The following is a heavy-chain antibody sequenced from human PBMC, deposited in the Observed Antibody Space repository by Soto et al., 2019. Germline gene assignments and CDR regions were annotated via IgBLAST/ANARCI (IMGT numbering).Heavy chain of an antibody. CDR1: GFTFSIYG. V-gene: IGHV3-23*01. Sequence: EVQLLESGGGLVQPGGSLRLSCAASGFTFSIYGMSWVRQAPGKGLEWVSTISGGGSTTYYADSVKGRFTISRDNYKNSLYLQMNSLRAEDTAVYYCARALSSVTTRVCDYWGQGTLVTVSS. CDR2: ISGGGSTT. CDR3: ARALSSVTTRVCDY. D-gene: IGHD4-17*01. J-gene: IGHJ4*02.